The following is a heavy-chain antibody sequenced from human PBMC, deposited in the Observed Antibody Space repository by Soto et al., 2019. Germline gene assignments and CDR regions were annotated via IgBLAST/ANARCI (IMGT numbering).Heavy chain of an antibody. CDR2: IYWDDDT. CDR1: SFKYSADGVG. V-gene: IGHV2-5*02. Sequence: QITLKESGPTLVKPTQTLALTCIFSSFKYSADGVGVGWIRQPPGKALEWLALIYWDDDTRYRPSLKSRLTITKDTSKNQVVLTMTNMDPVDTGTYYCAHAYGGTSWPNDAFDVWGQGTVVTVSS. CDR3: AHAYGGTSWPNDAFDV. J-gene: IGHJ3*01. D-gene: IGHD2-2*01.